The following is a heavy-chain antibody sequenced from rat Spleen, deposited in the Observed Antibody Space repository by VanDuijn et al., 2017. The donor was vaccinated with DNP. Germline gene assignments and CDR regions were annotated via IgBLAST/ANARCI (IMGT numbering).Heavy chain of an antibody. D-gene: IGHD1-5*01. J-gene: IGHJ3*01. CDR3: ARSPAGKYNGWLAY. V-gene: IGHV2-6*01. Sequence: QVQLRESGPGLVQPSQTLSLTCTVSGFSLTSFTVSWVRQPPGKGLEWIATISSGGSPYYNSALKSRLSISRDTSKSQVLLKMNSLQTEDTAMYFCARSPAGKYNGWLAYWGQGTLVTVSS. CDR2: ISSGGSP. CDR1: GFSLTSFT.